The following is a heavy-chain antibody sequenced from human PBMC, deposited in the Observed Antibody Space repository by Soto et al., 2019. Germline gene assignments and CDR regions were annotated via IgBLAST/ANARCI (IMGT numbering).Heavy chain of an antibody. CDR2: ISGSGGST. Sequence: AGGSLRLSCTASRFMFSRYAMSWVRQAPGKGLEWVSGISGSGGSTWYAESVKGRFTISRDNSKNSLYLEMNSLRVEDTAKYSCAKHCTPRRAFDSWGQGTLVTVSS. J-gene: IGHJ4*02. CDR1: RFMFSRYA. D-gene: IGHD2-21*02. V-gene: IGHV3-23*01. CDR3: AKHCTPRRAFDS.